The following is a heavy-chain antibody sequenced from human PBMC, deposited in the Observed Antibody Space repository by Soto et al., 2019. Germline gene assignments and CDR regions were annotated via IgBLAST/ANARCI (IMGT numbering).Heavy chain of an antibody. D-gene: IGHD6-13*01. CDR1: GGSISSGDYY. V-gene: IGHV4-30-4*01. Sequence: QVQLQESGPGLVKPSQTLSLTCTVSGGSISSGDYYWSWIRQPPGKGLEWIGYIYYSGSTYYNPSLKSRVTTSVDTCNNQFTLMLRSVTAAHTAVYYCARGSGYSRFAHWGQGTLVTVSS. CDR2: IYYSGST. CDR3: ARGSGYSRFAH. J-gene: IGHJ4*02.